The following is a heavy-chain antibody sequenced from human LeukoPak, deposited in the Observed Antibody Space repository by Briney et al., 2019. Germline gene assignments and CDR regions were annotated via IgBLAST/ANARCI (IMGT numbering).Heavy chain of an antibody. D-gene: IGHD3-10*01. CDR2: ISGSGGST. J-gene: IGHJ4*02. Sequence: XXXYAMSWVRQAPGKGLEWVSAISGSGGSTYYADSVKGRFTISRDNSKNTLYLQMNSLRAEDTAVYYCAKGTYGSGSYYPGPLDYWGQGTLVTVSS. V-gene: IGHV3-23*01. CDR3: AKGTYGSGSYYPGPLDY. CDR1: XXXYA.